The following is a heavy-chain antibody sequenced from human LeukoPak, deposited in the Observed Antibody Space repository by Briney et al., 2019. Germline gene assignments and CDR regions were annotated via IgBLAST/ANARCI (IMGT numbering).Heavy chain of an antibody. CDR3: ARDEQQLVDY. CDR2: ISYDGSNK. J-gene: IGHJ4*02. V-gene: IGHV3-30-3*01. Sequence: GGSLRLSCAAFGFTFSSYAMHWVRQAPGKGLEWVAVISYDGSNKYYADSVKGRFTISRDNSKNTLYLQMNSLRAEDTAVYYCARDEQQLVDYWGQGTLVTVSS. CDR1: GFTFSSYA. D-gene: IGHD6-13*01.